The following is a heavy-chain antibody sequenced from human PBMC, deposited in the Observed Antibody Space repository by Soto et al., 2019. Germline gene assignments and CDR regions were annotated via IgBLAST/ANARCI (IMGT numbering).Heavy chain of an antibody. D-gene: IGHD2-2*01. V-gene: IGHV4-59*12. CDR1: GTSISSYY. CDR2: IHYSGTT. CDR3: ARVRQYCSGTSCYLDP. J-gene: IGHJ5*02. Sequence: SETLSLTCTVSGTSISSYYWSWIRQPPGKGLEWIANIHYSGTTNYNPSLASRVTLSVDTSKNQFSLKLNSVTAADTAVYYCARVRQYCSGTSCYLDPWGQGTLVTVSS.